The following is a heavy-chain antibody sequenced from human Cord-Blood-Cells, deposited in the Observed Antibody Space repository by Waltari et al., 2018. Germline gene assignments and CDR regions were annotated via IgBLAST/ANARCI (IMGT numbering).Heavy chain of an antibody. CDR1: GFTFSSYW. D-gene: IGHD2-21*02. J-gene: IGHJ4*02. Sequence: EVQLVESGGGLVQPGGSLRLSCAASGFTFSSYWMHWVRQAPGKGRVWVSRINSDGRSTCYADSVKGRFTSSRDNAKNTLYLQMNSLRAEDTAVYYCAREHIVVETAIDYWGQGTLVTVSS. CDR2: INSDGRST. CDR3: AREHIVVETAIDY. V-gene: IGHV3-74*01.